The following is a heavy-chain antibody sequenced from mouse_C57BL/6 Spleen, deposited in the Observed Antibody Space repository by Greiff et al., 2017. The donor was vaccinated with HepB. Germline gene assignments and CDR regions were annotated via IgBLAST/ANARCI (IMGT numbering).Heavy chain of an antibody. Sequence: QVQLQQPGAELVKPGASVKLSCKASGYTFTSYWMHWVKQRPGQGLEWIGMIHPNSGSTNYNEKFKSKATLTVDKSSSTAYMQLSSLTSEDSAVYYCARTGAAQATLSDWGQGTTLTVSS. CDR2: IHPNSGST. CDR3: ARTGAAQATLSD. CDR1: GYTFTSYW. J-gene: IGHJ2*01. D-gene: IGHD3-2*02. V-gene: IGHV1-64*01.